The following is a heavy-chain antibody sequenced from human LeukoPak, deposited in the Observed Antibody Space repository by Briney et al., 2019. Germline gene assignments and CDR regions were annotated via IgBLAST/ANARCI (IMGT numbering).Heavy chain of an antibody. CDR3: ARDPLAIGDYDPYYFDY. CDR2: INHSGST. V-gene: IGHV4-34*01. CDR1: GGSFSGYY. D-gene: IGHD4-17*01. Sequence: SETLSLTCAVYGGSFSGYYWSWIRQPPGKGLEWIGEINHSGSTNYNPSLKSRVTISVDTSKNQFSLQLNSVTPEDTAVYYCARDPLAIGDYDPYYFDYWGQGTLVTVSS. J-gene: IGHJ4*02.